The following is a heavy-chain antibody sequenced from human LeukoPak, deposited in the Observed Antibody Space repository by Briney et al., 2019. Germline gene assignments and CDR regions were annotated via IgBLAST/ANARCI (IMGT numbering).Heavy chain of an antibody. J-gene: IGHJ4*02. Sequence: GGSLRLSCVAAGLTFSSYGMHWVRQAPGKGLEWEAFISYDGSNRYYVDSVKGRFTISRDNSKNTLYLQMNSLRPEDTAVYYCAKVRGPGEVSGWYYFDSWGQGTLVTVSS. D-gene: IGHD6-19*01. CDR1: GLTFSSYG. V-gene: IGHV3-30*18. CDR2: ISYDGSNR. CDR3: AKVRGPGEVSGWYYFDS.